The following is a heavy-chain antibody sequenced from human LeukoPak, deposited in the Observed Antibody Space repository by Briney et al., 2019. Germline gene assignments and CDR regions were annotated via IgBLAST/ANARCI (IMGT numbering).Heavy chain of an antibody. CDR2: FDPEDGET. CDR3: ATAKYSSSWFNFDY. V-gene: IGHV1-24*01. CDR1: GYTLTGLS. Sequence: GASVKVSCKVSGYTLTGLSMHWVRQAPGKGLEWMGGFDPEDGETIYAQRFQGRVTMTEDTSTDTAYMELSSLRSEDTAVYYCATAKYSSSWFNFDYWGQGTLVTVSS. J-gene: IGHJ4*02. D-gene: IGHD6-13*01.